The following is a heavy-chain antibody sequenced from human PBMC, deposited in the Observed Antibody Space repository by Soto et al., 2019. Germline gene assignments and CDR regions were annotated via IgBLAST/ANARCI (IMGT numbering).Heavy chain of an antibody. CDR1: GYTFTSYA. CDR3: AREAAFDFWSGYLGAPYYYYYYGMDV. CDR2: INTNTGNP. D-gene: IGHD3-3*01. Sequence: ASVKVSCKASGYTFTSYAMNWVRQAPGQGLEWMGWINTNTGNPTYAQGFTGRFVFSLDTSVSTAYLQICSLKAENTAVYYCAREAAFDFWSGYLGAPYYYYYYGMDVWGQVTTVTVSS. V-gene: IGHV7-4-1*01. J-gene: IGHJ6*02.